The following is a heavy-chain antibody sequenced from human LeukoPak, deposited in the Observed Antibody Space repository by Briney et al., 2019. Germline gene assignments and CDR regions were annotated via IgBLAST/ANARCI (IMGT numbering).Heavy chain of an antibody. CDR1: GFTFSSYG. CDR2: ISYDGSNK. V-gene: IGHV3-30*18. CDR3: AKDLEQWHRYYFDY. J-gene: IGHJ4*02. D-gene: IGHD6-19*01. Sequence: PGGSLRLSCAASGFTFSSYGMHWVRQAPSKGLEWVAVISYDGSNKYYADSVKGRFTISRDNSKNTLYLQMNSLRAEDTAVYYCAKDLEQWHRYYFDYWGQGTLVIVSS.